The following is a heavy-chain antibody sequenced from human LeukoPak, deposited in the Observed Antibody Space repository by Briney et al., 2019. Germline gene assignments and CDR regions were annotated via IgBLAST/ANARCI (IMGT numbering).Heavy chain of an antibody. D-gene: IGHD2-8*01. CDR1: GFTFSSYW. CDR3: AKEEWGPHYYGMDV. CDR2: IKEDGREK. J-gene: IGHJ6*02. Sequence: GGSLRLPCVASGFTFSSYWMGWVRQAPGKGLEWVANIKEDGREKYNVDSVKGRFTISRDNAKNSLYLQMNSLRADDTAVYYCAKEEWGPHYYGMDVWGQGTTVTVSS. V-gene: IGHV3-7*05.